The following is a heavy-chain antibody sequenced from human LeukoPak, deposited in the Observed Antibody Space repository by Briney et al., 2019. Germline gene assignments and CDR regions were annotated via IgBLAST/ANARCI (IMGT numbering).Heavy chain of an antibody. D-gene: IGHD2-2*02. CDR3: ARHPYTRSCTSINCYRWFDP. V-gene: IGHV5-51*01. J-gene: IGHJ5*02. Sequence: RGESLKISCKASGYSFTNYWIGWVRQMPGKGLEWMGVVYPGDSDTTYSPSFQGQVTISADTSISTAYLQWSSLKASDTAMYYCARHPYTRSCTSINCYRWFDPWGQGTLVTVSS. CDR2: VYPGDSDT. CDR1: GYSFTNYW.